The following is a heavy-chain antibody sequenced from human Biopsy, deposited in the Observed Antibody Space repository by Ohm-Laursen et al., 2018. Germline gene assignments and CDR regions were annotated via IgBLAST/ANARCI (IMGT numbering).Heavy chain of an antibody. J-gene: IGHJ5*02. V-gene: IGHV4-39*01. Sequence: SDTLSLTCSVSGASVKTSGYFWAWIRQPPGKGLEWIGSIFYSGIIYYNPSLKSRVSISVDTSKNQFSLNLNSVTAADTAVYYCARHPTGFWFDPWGQGTLVIVSS. CDR1: GASVKTSGYF. CDR3: ARHPTGFWFDP. CDR2: IFYSGII.